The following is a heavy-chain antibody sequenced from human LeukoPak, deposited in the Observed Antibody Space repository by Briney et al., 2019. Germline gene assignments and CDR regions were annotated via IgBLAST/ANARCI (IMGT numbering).Heavy chain of an antibody. CDR3: ASPPSLYCSGGSC. J-gene: IGHJ4*02. D-gene: IGHD2-15*01. CDR2: ISSSSSTI. Sequence: GGSLRLSCAASGFTFSSYSMNWVRQAPGKGLEWVSYISSSSSTIYYADSVKGRFTISRDNAKNSLYLQMNSLRAEDTAVYYCASPPSLYCSGGSCWGQGTLVTVSS. V-gene: IGHV3-48*01. CDR1: GFTFSSYS.